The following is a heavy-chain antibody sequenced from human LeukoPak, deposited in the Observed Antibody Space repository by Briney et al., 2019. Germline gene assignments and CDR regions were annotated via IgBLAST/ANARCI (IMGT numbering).Heavy chain of an antibody. CDR1: GFTFSSYG. J-gene: IGHJ4*02. CDR2: IRYDGSNK. D-gene: IGHD6-19*01. Sequence: GGSLRLSCAASGFTFSSYGMHWVRQAPGKGLEWVAFIRYDGSNKYYADSVKGRFTISRDNSKNTLYLQMNSLRAEDTAVYCCAKDAAVALYYFDYWGQGTLVTVSS. CDR3: AKDAAVALYYFDY. V-gene: IGHV3-30*02.